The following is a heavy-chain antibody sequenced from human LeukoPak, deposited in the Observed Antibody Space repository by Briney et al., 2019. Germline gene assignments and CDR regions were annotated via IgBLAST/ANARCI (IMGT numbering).Heavy chain of an antibody. V-gene: IGHV3-7*01. CDR3: ARVIVGYYDSVWGSYRSQYFDY. CDR1: GFIFSTYW. CDR2: IKDDGSER. J-gene: IGHJ4*02. Sequence: GGSLRLSCAASGFIFSTYWMSWVRQAPGKGLQWVANIKDDGSERYYVDPVKGRFTISRDNAKNSLYLQMNSLRAEDTAVYYCARVIVGYYDSVWGSYRSQYFDYWGQGTLVTVSS. D-gene: IGHD3-16*02.